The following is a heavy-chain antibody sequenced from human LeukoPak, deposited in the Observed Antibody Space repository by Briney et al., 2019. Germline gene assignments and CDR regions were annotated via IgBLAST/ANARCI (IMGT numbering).Heavy chain of an antibody. CDR3: AASPITGTTPLDC. D-gene: IGHD1-7*01. CDR2: IVVGSGNT. V-gene: IGHV1-58*01. Sequence: GASVKVSCKASGFTFASSAVQWVRQARGQRLEWIGWIVVGSGNTNYAQKFQERVTITRDMSTSTAYMELSSLRSEDTAVYYCAASPITGTTPLDCWGQGTLVTVSS. J-gene: IGHJ4*02. CDR1: GFTFASSA.